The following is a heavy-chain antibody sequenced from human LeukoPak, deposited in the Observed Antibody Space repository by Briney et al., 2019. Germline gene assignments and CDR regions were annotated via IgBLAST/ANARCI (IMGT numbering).Heavy chain of an antibody. Sequence: PGGSLRLSCAASGFTFSHDAMGWVRQAPGKGLEWVSAISGSGGSTYYADSVKGRFTISRDNSKNTLYLQMNSLRAEDTAVYYCAKDPRSGWYDYWGQGTLVTVSS. CDR2: ISGSGGST. D-gene: IGHD6-19*01. V-gene: IGHV3-23*01. CDR1: GFTFSHDA. CDR3: AKDPRSGWYDY. J-gene: IGHJ4*02.